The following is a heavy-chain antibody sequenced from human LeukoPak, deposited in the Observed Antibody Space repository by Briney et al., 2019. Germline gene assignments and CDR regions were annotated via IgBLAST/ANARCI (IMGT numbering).Heavy chain of an antibody. D-gene: IGHD6-19*01. J-gene: IGHJ4*02. CDR3: AKEVGQWLPTRYFDY. CDR1: GFTFSSYG. Sequence: LAGGSLRLSCAASGFTFSSYGMHWVRQAPGKGLEWVAFIRYDGSNKYYADSVKGRFTTSRDNSKNTLYLQMNSLRAEDTAVYYCAKEVGQWLPTRYFDYWGQGTLVTVSS. CDR2: IRYDGSNK. V-gene: IGHV3-30*02.